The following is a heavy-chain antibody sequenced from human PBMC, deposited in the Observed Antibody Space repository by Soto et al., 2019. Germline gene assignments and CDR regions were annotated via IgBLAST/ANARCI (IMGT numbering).Heavy chain of an antibody. CDR2: IIPIFGTA. Sequence: SVKVSCKASGGTFSSYAISWVRQAPGQGLEWMGGIIPIFGTANYAQKFQGRATITADKSTSTAYMELSSLRSEDTAVYYCARGSPGSGSWFDPWGQGTLVTVSS. CDR3: ARGSPGSGSWFDP. J-gene: IGHJ5*02. D-gene: IGHD3-22*01. V-gene: IGHV1-69*06. CDR1: GGTFSSYA.